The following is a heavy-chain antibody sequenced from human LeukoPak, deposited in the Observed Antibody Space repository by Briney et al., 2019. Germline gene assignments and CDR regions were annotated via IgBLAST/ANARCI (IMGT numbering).Heavy chain of an antibody. J-gene: IGHJ5*02. CDR1: GGSFSGYY. Sequence: SETLSLTCVVSGGSFSGYYWSWLRRPTGKGLEWIGEINHGGRTNYSRSLKSPVTISVATSKYQFTLKLSSVTAADKAVYCCAGGEGAIDPWGQGTLVTVSS. CDR3: AGGEGAIDP. CDR2: INHGGRT. V-gene: IGHV4-34*01.